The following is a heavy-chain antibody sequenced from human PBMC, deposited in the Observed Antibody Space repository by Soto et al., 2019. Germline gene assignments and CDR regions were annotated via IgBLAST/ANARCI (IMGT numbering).Heavy chain of an antibody. CDR3: AKGPSPMWSSGQRRYFDL. CDR2: ISASGGST. V-gene: IGHV3-23*01. J-gene: IGHJ2*01. D-gene: IGHD3-22*01. CDR1: GFTFSSYA. Sequence: EVQLLESGGGLVQPGGSLRLSCAASGFTFSSYAMSWVRQAPGKGLEWVSAISASGGSTYYADSVKGRFTISRDNSKNTLYLQMNSLRAEDTALYYCAKGPSPMWSSGQRRYFDLWGRGTLVTVSS.